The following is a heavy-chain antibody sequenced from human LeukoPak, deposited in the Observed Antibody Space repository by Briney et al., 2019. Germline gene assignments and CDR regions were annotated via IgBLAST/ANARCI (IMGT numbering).Heavy chain of an antibody. J-gene: IGHJ5*02. Sequence: SETLSLTCAVYGGSFSGYYWSWIRQPPGKGLEWIGEVNHSESTNYNPSLKSRVTISVDTSRNQFSLKLSSVTAADTAVYYCARVRGGDTDRGNWFDPWGQGTLVTVSS. V-gene: IGHV4-34*01. D-gene: IGHD2-21*02. CDR2: VNHSEST. CDR1: GGSFSGYY. CDR3: ARVRGGDTDRGNWFDP.